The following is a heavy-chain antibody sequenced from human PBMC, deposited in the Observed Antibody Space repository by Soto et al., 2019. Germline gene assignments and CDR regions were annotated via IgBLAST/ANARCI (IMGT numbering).Heavy chain of an antibody. V-gene: IGHV1-46*01. CDR3: AAPATRPYDYIWGSHNNDAFDI. Sequence: ASVKVSCKASGYTFTSYYMHWVRQAPGQGLEWMGIINPSGGSTSYAQKFQGRVTMTRDTSTSTVYMELSSLRSEDTAVYYCAAPATRPYDYIWGSHNNDAFDIWGQGTMVTVSS. J-gene: IGHJ3*02. CDR1: GYTFTSYY. CDR2: INPSGGST. D-gene: IGHD3-16*01.